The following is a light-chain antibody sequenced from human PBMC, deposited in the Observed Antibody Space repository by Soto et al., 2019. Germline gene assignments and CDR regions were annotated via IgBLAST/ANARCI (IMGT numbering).Light chain of an antibody. J-gene: IGKJ1*01. CDR1: QSVSNSF. CDR2: AAS. V-gene: IGKV3-20*01. Sequence: DIVLTQSPGTLSLSPGGRASLSCRASQSVSNSFLAWYQQRPDQAPRLLIYAASSRATDIPDRFSGSGSGTDFTLTISRLEPEDFAVYYCQQYGSSPATFGEGTKVEVK. CDR3: QQYGSSPAT.